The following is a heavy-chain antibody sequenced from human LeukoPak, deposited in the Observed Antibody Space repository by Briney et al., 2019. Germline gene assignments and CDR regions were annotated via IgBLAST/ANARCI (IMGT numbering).Heavy chain of an antibody. CDR2: LISGGSP. Sequence: GGSLRLSCAASGFTFSSCVMSWVRQAPGKGLECVSALISGGSPYYADSVKGRFTISRDNSKNTLFLQMNSLRVEDTAIYYCVRQRGSCNEGTCYFDNWGQGTLVTVSS. J-gene: IGHJ4*02. D-gene: IGHD2-15*01. CDR1: GFTFSSCV. V-gene: IGHV3-23*01. CDR3: VRQRGSCNEGTCYFDN.